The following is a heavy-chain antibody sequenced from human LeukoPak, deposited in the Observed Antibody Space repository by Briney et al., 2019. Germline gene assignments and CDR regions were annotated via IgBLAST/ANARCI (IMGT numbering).Heavy chain of an antibody. D-gene: IGHD1-26*01. J-gene: IGHJ3*02. CDR3: AKSRWETYAVRAFDI. CDR2: ISSDGHST. Sequence: GGSLRLSCAASGFTFSNYWMHWVRQLPVPGKGLVWVSRISSDGHSTRYASSVRGRFTISRDNSKNALYLQMNSLRAEDTAVYYCAKSRWETYAVRAFDIWGQGTMVTVSS. CDR1: GFTFSNYW. V-gene: IGHV3-74*01.